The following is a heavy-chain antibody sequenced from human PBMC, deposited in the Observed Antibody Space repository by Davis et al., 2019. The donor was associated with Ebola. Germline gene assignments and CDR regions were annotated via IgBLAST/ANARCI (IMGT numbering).Heavy chain of an antibody. CDR3: TRTTRDSGWFIDF. V-gene: IGHV4-34*01. CDR1: GGFFSGYY. CDR2: VNDSGGT. J-gene: IGHJ4*02. Sequence: SETLSLTCAVYGGFFSGYYWSWIRQSPGKGLEWMGEVNDSGGTNYNPSLKSRVTISADTSKNQFSLKLNSVTAADTAVYYCTRTTRDSGWFIDFWGRGTRVTVSS. D-gene: IGHD6-19*01.